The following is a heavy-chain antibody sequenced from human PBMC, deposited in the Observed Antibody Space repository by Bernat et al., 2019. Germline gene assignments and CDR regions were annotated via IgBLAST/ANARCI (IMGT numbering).Heavy chain of an antibody. V-gene: IGHV3-30-3*01. CDR2: ISYDGGNK. J-gene: IGHJ3*02. Sequence: QVQLVESGGGVVKPGRSLRLSCAASGFTFSSYAMNWVRQAPGKGLEWVAVISYDGGNKYNEDSVKGRFTISRDNSKNTLYLQMNSLRAEDTAVYYCASDGRYCSGGSCYGAFDIWGQGTMVTVSS. CDR1: GFTFSSYA. CDR3: ASDGRYCSGGSCYGAFDI. D-gene: IGHD2-15*01.